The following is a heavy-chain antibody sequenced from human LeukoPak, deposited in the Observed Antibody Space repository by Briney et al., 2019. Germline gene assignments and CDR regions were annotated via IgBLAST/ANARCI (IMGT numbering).Heavy chain of an antibody. J-gene: IGHJ6*03. CDR2: ISSSSSYI. Sequence: GGSLRLSCAASGFTFSSYNMNWVRQAPGKGLEWVSSISSSSSYIYYADSVKGRFTISRDNAKNSLYLQMNSLRAEDTAVYYCARVDGDYVHMDVWGKGTTVTVSS. V-gene: IGHV3-21*01. D-gene: IGHD4-17*01. CDR3: ARVDGDYVHMDV. CDR1: GFTFSSYN.